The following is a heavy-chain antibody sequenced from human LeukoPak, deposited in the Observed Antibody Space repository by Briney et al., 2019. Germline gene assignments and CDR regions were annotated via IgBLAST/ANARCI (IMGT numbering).Heavy chain of an antibody. CDR3: ASNVHGYSYAFFDY. CDR1: GFTFSTYG. Sequence: PGTSLRLSCAASGFTFSTYGMHWVRQAPGKGLEWVGVISSDGSNTYYADSVKGRFTISRDNSKDTLYLQMNSLGAEDTAMYYCASNVHGYSYAFFDYWGQGTQVTVSS. D-gene: IGHD5-18*01. V-gene: IGHV3-30*03. J-gene: IGHJ4*02. CDR2: ISSDGSNT.